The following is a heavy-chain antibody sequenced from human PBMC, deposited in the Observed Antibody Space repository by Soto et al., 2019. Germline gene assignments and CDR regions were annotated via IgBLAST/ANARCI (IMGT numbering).Heavy chain of an antibody. CDR1: GFTFSSYS. D-gene: IGHD2-15*01. Sequence: EVQLVESGGGLVKPGGSLRLSCAASGFTFSSYSMNWVRQAPGKGLEWVSSISSSSSYIYYADSVKGRFTISRDNAKNSLYLQMNSLSAEDTAVYYCARDKRLYCSGGSCYTDYWGQGTLVTVSS. CDR2: ISSSSSYI. V-gene: IGHV3-21*01. CDR3: ARDKRLYCSGGSCYTDY. J-gene: IGHJ4*02.